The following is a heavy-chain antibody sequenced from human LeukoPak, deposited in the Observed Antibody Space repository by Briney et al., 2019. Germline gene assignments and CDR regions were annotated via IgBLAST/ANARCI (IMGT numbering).Heavy chain of an antibody. V-gene: IGHV1-2*02. Sequence: ASVKVSCKASGYTFTDYYIHWVRQAPGQGLEWMGWINPNGGGTNYAQKFQGRVTMTRDTSISTAYMELSGLRSDDTAVYFRFLVDTVGQDWLDPWGQGTLVAVSS. D-gene: IGHD5-12*01. CDR1: GYTFTDYY. CDR2: INPNGGGT. J-gene: IGHJ5*02. CDR3: FLVDTVGQDWLDP.